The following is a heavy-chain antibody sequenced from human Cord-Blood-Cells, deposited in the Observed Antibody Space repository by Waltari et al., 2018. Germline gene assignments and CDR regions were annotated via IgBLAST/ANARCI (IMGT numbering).Heavy chain of an antibody. CDR2: IRSSSSYI. J-gene: IGHJ3*02. Sequence: EVQLVESGGGLVKPGGSLRLSCAASGFTFSSYSMNWVRQAPGKGLEWVSSIRSSSSYIYYADSVKGRFTISRDNAKNSLYLQMNSLRAEDTAVYYCARETGTTDAFDIWGQGTMVTVSS. D-gene: IGHD1-7*01. CDR3: ARETGTTDAFDI. V-gene: IGHV3-21*01. CDR1: GFTFSSYS.